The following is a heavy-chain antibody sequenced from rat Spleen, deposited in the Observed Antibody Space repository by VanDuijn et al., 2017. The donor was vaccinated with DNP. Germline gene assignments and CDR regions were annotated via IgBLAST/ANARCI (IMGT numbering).Heavy chain of an antibody. CDR3: IRWNSGHFDY. V-gene: IGHV5-22*01. CDR2: IGSDGYAP. J-gene: IGHJ2*01. D-gene: IGHD4-3*01. CDR1: GFTFSDYY. Sequence: EVQLVESGGGLVQPGRSLTLSCVASGFTFSDYYMAWVRQAPTKGLEWVAYIGSDGYAPYYGDSVKGRFTISRDNAKSTLYLQMNSLRSEDMATYYCIRWNSGHFDYWGQGVMVTVSS.